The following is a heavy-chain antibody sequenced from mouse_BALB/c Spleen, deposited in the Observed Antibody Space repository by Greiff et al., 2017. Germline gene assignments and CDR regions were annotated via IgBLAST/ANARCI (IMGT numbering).Heavy chain of an antibody. V-gene: IGHV1-87*01. CDR2: IYPGDGDT. CDR3: ARSAPYDYDDGVWFAY. CDR1: GYTFTSYW. J-gene: IGHJ3*01. D-gene: IGHD2-4*01. Sequence: VKLMESGAELARPGASVKLSCKASGYTFTSYWMQWVKQRPGQGLEWIGAIYPGDGDTRYTQKFKGKATLTADKSSSTAYMQLSSLASEDSAVYYCARSAPYDYDDGVWFAYWGQGTLVTVSA.